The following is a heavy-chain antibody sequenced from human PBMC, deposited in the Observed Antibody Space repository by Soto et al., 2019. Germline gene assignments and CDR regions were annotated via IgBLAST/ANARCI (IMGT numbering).Heavy chain of an antibody. CDR2: MYNTGST. CDR3: ARDLWGYCGTDCYPLDV. J-gene: IGHJ6*02. CDR1: GGSISGYY. Sequence: QVQLQESGPGLVKPSETLSLTCTVSGGSISGYYWSWIRQPPGKGLEWIGYMYNTGSTVYNPSFRGRVTLSVDTSKTLCSLKLNSVTAADTAVYYCARDLWGYCGTDCYPLDVWGQGTTVTVSS. V-gene: IGHV4-59*01. D-gene: IGHD2-21*02.